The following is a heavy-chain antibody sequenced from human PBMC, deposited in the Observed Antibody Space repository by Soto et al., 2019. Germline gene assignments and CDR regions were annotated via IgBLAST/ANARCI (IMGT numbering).Heavy chain of an antibody. D-gene: IGHD3-22*01. CDR3: ARISDSSGYYYGNNWFDP. Sequence: QVQLQESGPGLVKPSQTLSLTCTVSGASISSGDYYWSWIRQHPGKGLEWIGYIYYSGSTYYNPSLKSRLTISIETSKNQFSLKLTSVTAADTAVYYCARISDSSGYYYGNNWFDPWGQGTLVTVSS. CDR1: GASISSGDYY. J-gene: IGHJ5*02. V-gene: IGHV4-31*03. CDR2: IYYSGST.